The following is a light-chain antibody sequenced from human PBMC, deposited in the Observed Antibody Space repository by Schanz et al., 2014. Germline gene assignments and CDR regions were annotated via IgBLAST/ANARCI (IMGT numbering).Light chain of an antibody. Sequence: QSALTQPASVSGSPGQSITISCTGTSSDVGGYNLVSWYQQHPGKAPKLMIYEGSKRPSGVSNRFSGSKSGNTASLTISGLQAEDEADYYCCSYAGSRKVFGGGTKLTVL. V-gene: IGLV2-23*01. CDR1: SSDVGGYNL. CDR3: CSYAGSRKV. CDR2: EGS. J-gene: IGLJ3*02.